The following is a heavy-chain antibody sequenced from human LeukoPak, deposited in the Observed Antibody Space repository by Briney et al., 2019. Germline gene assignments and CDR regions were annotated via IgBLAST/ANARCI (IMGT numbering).Heavy chain of an antibody. V-gene: IGHV4-34*01. CDR3: ARHKEGIAVAGLFDY. CDR1: GGSFSGYY. CDR2: INHSGST. J-gene: IGHJ4*02. D-gene: IGHD6-19*01. Sequence: PSETLSLTCAVYGGSFSGYYWSWIRQPPGKGLEWIGEINHSGSTNYNPSLKSRVTISVDTSKNQFSLKLSSVTAADTAVYYCARHKEGIAVAGLFDYWGQGTLVTVSS.